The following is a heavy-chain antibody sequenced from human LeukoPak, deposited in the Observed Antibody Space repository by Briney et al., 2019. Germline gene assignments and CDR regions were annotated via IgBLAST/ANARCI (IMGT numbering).Heavy chain of an antibody. CDR3: ARGADVFLWFGELPDV. Sequence: ASVKVSCKASGYTFTGYYMHWVRQAPGQGLEWMGWINPNSGGTNYAQKFQGRVTMTRDTSISTAYMELSRLRSDDTAVYYCARGADVFLWFGELPDVWGQGTTVTVSS. V-gene: IGHV1-2*02. J-gene: IGHJ6*02. CDR2: INPNSGGT. CDR1: GYTFTGYY. D-gene: IGHD3-10*01.